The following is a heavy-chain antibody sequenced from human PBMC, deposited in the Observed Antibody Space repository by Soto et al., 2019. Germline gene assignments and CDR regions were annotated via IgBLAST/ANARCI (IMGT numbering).Heavy chain of an antibody. CDR2: ISYDGSNK. J-gene: IGHJ6*02. D-gene: IGHD5-18*01. CDR3: AKEGGYSYGYYYYGMDV. Sequence: QVQLVESGGGVVQPGRSLRLSCAASGFTFSSYGMHWVRQAPGKGLEWVAVISYDGSNKYYADSVKGRFTISRDNSKNTLYLQMNSLRAEDTAVYYCAKEGGYSYGYYYYGMDVWGQGTTVTVSS. V-gene: IGHV3-30*18. CDR1: GFTFSSYG.